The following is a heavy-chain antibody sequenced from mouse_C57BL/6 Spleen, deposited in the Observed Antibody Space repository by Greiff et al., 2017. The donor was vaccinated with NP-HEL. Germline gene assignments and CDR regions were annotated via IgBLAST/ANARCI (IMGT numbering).Heavy chain of an antibody. CDR1: GYTFTSYW. CDR3: ARGRSRRYFDY. J-gene: IGHJ2*01. CDR2: IDPSDSET. V-gene: IGHV1-52*01. D-gene: IGHD1-3*01. Sequence: QVQLKQPGAELVRPGSSVKLSCKASGYTFTSYWMNWVKQRPIQGLEWIGNIDPSDSETHYNQKFKDKATLTVDKSSSTAYMQLSSLTSEDSEVYYGARGRSRRYFDYWGQGTTLTVSS.